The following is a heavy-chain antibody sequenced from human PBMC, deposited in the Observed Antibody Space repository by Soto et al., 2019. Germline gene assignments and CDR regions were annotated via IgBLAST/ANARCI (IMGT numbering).Heavy chain of an antibody. V-gene: IGHV4-59*08. D-gene: IGHD1-26*01. Sequence: QVQLQESGPGLVKPSETLSLTCTVSGGSIGSYHWSWIRQPPGKGLEWIGYIHYSGITNYNPSLKSRVTISVDTSKNPFSLKLSSVTAADTAVYYCARHSGVSGTLSYYFDHWGQGTLVTVSS. CDR1: GGSIGSYH. CDR3: ARHSGVSGTLSYYFDH. J-gene: IGHJ4*02. CDR2: IHYSGIT.